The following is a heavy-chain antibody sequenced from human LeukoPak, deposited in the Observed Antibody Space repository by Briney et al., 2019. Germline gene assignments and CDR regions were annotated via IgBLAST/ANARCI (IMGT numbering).Heavy chain of an antibody. J-gene: IGHJ3*02. CDR3: ARDRFWSPLPGAFDI. CDR1: GFTFSSYS. V-gene: IGHV3-21*01. CDR2: ISSSSSYI. Sequence: PGGSLRLSCAASGFTFSSYSMNWVRQAPGKGLEWVSSISSSSSYIYYADSVKGRFTISRDNAKNSLYLQMNSLRAEDTAVYYCARDRFWSPLPGAFDIWGQGTMVTVSS. D-gene: IGHD3-3*01.